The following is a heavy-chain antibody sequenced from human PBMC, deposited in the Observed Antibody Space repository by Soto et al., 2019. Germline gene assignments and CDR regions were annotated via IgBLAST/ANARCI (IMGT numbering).Heavy chain of an antibody. V-gene: IGHV2-5*02. Sequence: QITLKESGPTLVKPTQTLTLTCTFSGFSLTTRGVGVGWIRQPPGKALEWLALIYWDDDEGYSPSLKSRLTITKDASNTQVVLTITNMDPVDTATYYCAHRPRGYSYHFDYWGQGTLVTVSS. CDR1: GFSLTTRGVG. D-gene: IGHD5-18*01. CDR3: AHRPRGYSYHFDY. J-gene: IGHJ4*02. CDR2: IYWDDDE.